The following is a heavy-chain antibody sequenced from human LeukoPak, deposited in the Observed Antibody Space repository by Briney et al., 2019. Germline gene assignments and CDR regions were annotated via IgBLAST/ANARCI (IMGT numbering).Heavy chain of an antibody. CDR1: GGSFSSYA. Sequence: SVKVFCKASGGSFSSYAIRWVRQAAGQGLEWMGRIIPILGIANYAQKFQGRVTITADNSTSTAYMELSSLRSEDTAVYHCAEDGSGSYYIGDYCDYWGQGTLVTVSS. CDR3: AEDGSGSYYIGDYCDY. V-gene: IGHV1-69*04. CDR2: IIPILGIA. D-gene: IGHD3-10*01. J-gene: IGHJ4*02.